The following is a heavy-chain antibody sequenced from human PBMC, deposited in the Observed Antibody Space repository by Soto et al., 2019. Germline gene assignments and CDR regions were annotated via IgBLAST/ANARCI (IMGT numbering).Heavy chain of an antibody. D-gene: IGHD6-19*01. CDR1: GFTFSSYW. J-gene: IGHJ4*02. CDR2: IKQDGSEK. CDR3: ARDSDSSGWYGEGGVDY. V-gene: IGHV3-7*03. Sequence: EVQLVESGGGLVQPGGSLRLSCAASGFTFSSYWMSWVRQAPGKGLEWVANIKQDGSEKYYVDSVKGRFTISRDNAKNALYLQMNRLRAEDTAVYYCARDSDSSGWYGEGGVDYWGQGTLVTVSS.